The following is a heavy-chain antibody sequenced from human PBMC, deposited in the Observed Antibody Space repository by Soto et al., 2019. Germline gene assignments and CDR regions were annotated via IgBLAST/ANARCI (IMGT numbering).Heavy chain of an antibody. D-gene: IGHD1-26*01. J-gene: IGHJ6*02. CDR3: VRQGIDYLHGLVDV. CDR2: VYYTGGT. Sequence: QVQVQQSGPGLVKPSETLSLTCTVSSGPTRSHNWGWIRQSPGRGLEWIGYVYYTGGTSYNPSLNSRVTISADTSTNHISLTLSSVTAADTAIYYCVRQGIDYLHGLVDVWGQGTAVSVSS. CDR1: SGPTRSHN. V-gene: IGHV4-59*08.